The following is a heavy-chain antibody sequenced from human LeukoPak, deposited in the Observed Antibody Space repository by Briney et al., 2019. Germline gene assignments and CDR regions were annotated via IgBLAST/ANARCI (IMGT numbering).Heavy chain of an antibody. J-gene: IGHJ4*02. V-gene: IGHV2-70*04. D-gene: IGHD3-22*01. CDR2: IVWDDDK. CDR3: ARAYDSSGYSSGYYFDY. Sequence: ESGPALVKPTQTLTLTCTFSGFSLSTTGMRVSWIRQPPGKALEWLARIVWDDDKFYNTSLKTTLTIFKDTSKNQVVLIMTNMDPVDTATYYCARAYDSSGYSSGYYFDYWGQGTLVTVSS. CDR1: GFSLSTTGMR.